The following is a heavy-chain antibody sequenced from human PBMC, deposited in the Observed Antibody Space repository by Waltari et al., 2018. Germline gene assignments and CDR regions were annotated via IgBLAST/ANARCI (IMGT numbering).Heavy chain of an antibody. J-gene: IGHJ4*02. Sequence: QVQLQESGPGLVKPSQTLSLTCTVSGGSISSGSYYWSWIRQPAGKGLELIVDIYTSGSTNYNPSLKSRVTISVDTSKNHVSLKLSSVTAADTAVYYCAAYGDYADWGQGTLVTVSS. CDR2: IYTSGST. D-gene: IGHD4-17*01. V-gene: IGHV4-61*09. CDR1: GGSISSGSYY. CDR3: AAYGDYAD.